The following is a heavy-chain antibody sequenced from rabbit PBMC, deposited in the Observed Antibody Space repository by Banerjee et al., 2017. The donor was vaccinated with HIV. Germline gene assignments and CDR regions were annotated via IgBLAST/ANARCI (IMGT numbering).Heavy chain of an antibody. D-gene: IGHD4-1*01. CDR2: IYAGSSGST. CDR1: GFSFSSSYW. Sequence: QEQLEESGGDLVKPEGSLTLTCTASGFSFSSSYWICWVRQAPGKGLEWIACIYAGSSGSTYYASCAKGRFTISKTSSTTVTLQMTSLTAADTATYFCARDLAGVIGWNFNLWGPGTLVTVS. V-gene: IGHV1S45*01. J-gene: IGHJ4*01. CDR3: ARDLAGVIGWNFNL.